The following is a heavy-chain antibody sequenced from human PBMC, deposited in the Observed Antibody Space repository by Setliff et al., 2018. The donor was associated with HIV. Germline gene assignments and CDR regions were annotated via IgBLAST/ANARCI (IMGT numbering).Heavy chain of an antibody. CDR1: GYTFTSYY. CDR3: ARVRYCSGGSCYGGEYWFDP. CDR2: IPPSGGST. D-gene: IGHD2-15*01. Sequence: ASVKVSCKASGYTFTSYYIHWVRLAPGQGLEWMGVIPPSGGSTSYAQSFQDRVTMTRDTSTSTVYMELSSLRSEDTAVYYCARVRYCSGGSCYGGEYWFDPWGQGTLVTVSS. J-gene: IGHJ5*02. V-gene: IGHV1-46*01.